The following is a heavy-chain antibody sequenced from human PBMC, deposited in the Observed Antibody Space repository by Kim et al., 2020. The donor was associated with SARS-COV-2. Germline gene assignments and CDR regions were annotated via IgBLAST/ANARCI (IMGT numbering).Heavy chain of an antibody. CDR1: GYTFTGYY. CDR2: INPNSGGT. D-gene: IGHD3-9*01. V-gene: IGHV1-2*06. J-gene: IGHJ5*02. CDR3: ARGLYDILTGSVNWFDP. Sequence: ASVKVSCKASGYTFTGYYMHWVRQAPGQGLEWMGRINPNSGGTNYAQKFQGRVTMTRDTSISTAYMELSRLRSDDTAVYYCARGLYDILTGSVNWFDPWGQGTLVTVSS.